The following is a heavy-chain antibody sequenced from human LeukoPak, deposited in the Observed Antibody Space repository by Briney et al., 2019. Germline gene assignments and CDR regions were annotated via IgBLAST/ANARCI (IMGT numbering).Heavy chain of an antibody. D-gene: IGHD6-13*01. Sequence: PGGSLRLSCAASGFTFSSYSMNWVRQAPGKGLEWVSSISSSSSYIYYADSVKGRLTIARDNAKKSLYLQMNSLRAEDTAVYYCASPYNSRWYELCYWGQGTLVTVSS. CDR2: ISSSSSYI. V-gene: IGHV3-21*01. CDR3: ASPYNSRWYELCY. J-gene: IGHJ4*02. CDR1: GFTFSSYS.